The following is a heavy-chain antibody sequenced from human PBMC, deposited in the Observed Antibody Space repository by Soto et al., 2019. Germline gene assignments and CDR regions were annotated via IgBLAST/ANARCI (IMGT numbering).Heavy chain of an antibody. Sequence: QVQLVQSGPEVKKPGASVKVSCKASGYSFSGYGITWVRQAPGQGLEWMGWNSPSTGEPNYAQKFHSRSTETTDRPSPTAYRELSRLRPNDTAVYYCARDWYPRFDPWGPGTLVTVSS. D-gene: IGHD6-13*01. V-gene: IGHV1-18*01. CDR2: NSPSTGEP. CDR3: ARDWYPRFDP. J-gene: IGHJ5*02. CDR1: GYSFSGYG.